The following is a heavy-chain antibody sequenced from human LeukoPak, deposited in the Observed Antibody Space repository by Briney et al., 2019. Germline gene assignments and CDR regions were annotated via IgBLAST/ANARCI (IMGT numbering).Heavy chain of an antibody. Sequence: GGSLRLSCAASGFTFSSYAMTWVRQAPGQGLDWVSGISDSGVTAYYADSVKGRFTISRDNSKSTLYLQMNSLKVEDTAAYYCANLNAPYWGNFDYWGQGTLVTVSS. CDR2: ISDSGVTA. V-gene: IGHV3-23*01. CDR3: ANLNAPYWGNFDY. CDR1: GFTFSSYA. J-gene: IGHJ4*02. D-gene: IGHD3-16*01.